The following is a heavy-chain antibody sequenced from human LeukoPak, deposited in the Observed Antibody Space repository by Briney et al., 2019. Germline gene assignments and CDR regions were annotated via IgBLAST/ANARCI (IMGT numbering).Heavy chain of an antibody. Sequence: GGSLRLSCAASGFTFTNYWMTWVRQAPGKGLEWVANIKQDGSVKYYVDSVKGRFTISRDNSKNTLYLQMNSLRAEDTAVYYCARGEIPVGATFYYGMDVWGQGTTVTVSS. CDR1: GFTFTNYW. CDR3: ARGEIPVGATFYYGMDV. J-gene: IGHJ6*02. D-gene: IGHD1-26*01. CDR2: IKQDGSVK. V-gene: IGHV3-7*01.